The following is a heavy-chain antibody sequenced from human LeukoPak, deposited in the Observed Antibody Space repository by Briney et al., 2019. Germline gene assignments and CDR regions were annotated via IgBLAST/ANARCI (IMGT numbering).Heavy chain of an antibody. CDR3: ARARPPIRGPLDVIVPNWFDP. D-gene: IGHD3-10*01. V-gene: IGHV1-2*02. J-gene: IGHJ5*02. CDR1: GYTFTGYY. Sequence: ASVKVSCKASGYTFTGYYMHWVRQAPGQGLEWMGWINPNSGGTNYAQKFQGRVTMTRDTSVSTAYMELSRLRSDDTAVYYCARARPPIRGPLDVIVPNWFDPWGQGTLVTVSS. CDR2: INPNSGGT.